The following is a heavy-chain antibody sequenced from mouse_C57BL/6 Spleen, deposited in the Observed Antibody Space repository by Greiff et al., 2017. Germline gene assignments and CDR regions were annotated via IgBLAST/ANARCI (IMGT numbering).Heavy chain of an antibody. J-gene: IGHJ2*01. CDR2: IWSGGST. D-gene: IGHD3-2*02. V-gene: IGHV2-2*01. CDR1: GFSLTSYG. Sequence: QVHVKQSGPGLVQPSQSLSITCTVSGFSLTSYGVHWVRQSPGKGLEWLGVIWSGGSTDYNAAFISRLSISKDNSKSQVFFKMNSLQADDTAIYYCARGGSGSFLDYWGQGTTLTVSS. CDR3: ARGGSGSFLDY.